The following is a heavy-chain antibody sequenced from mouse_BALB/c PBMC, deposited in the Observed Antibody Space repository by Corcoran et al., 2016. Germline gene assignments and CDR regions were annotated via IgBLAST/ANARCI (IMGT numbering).Heavy chain of an antibody. Sequence: EVQLQQSGPELVKPGASVKISCKASGYTFTDYNMHWVKQSHGKSLEWIGYIYPYNGGTGYNQKFKSKATLTVDNSSSTAYMELRSLTSEDSAVYYCARKRGIYYPYFDYWGQGTTLTVSS. CDR1: GYTFTDYN. D-gene: IGHD1-1*01. CDR3: ARKRGIYYPYFDY. V-gene: IGHV1S29*02. J-gene: IGHJ2*01. CDR2: IYPYNGGT.